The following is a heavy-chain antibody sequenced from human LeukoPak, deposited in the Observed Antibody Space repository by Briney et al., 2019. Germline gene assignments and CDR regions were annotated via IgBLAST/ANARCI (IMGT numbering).Heavy chain of an antibody. V-gene: IGHV1-24*01. CDR3: ATSAPGLWFGELLPVWWFDP. Sequence: ASVKVSCKFSVYTLTELSMYWARQAPGKGLEWMGGFDPEDGETIYAQKFQGRVTMTEDTSTDTAYMELSSLRSEDKAVYYCATSAPGLWFGELLPVWWFDPWGQGTLVTVSS. D-gene: IGHD3-10*01. CDR2: FDPEDGET. CDR1: VYTLTELS. J-gene: IGHJ5*02.